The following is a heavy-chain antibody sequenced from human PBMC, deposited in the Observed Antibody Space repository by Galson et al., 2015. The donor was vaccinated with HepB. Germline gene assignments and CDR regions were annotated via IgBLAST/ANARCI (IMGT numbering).Heavy chain of an antibody. D-gene: IGHD6-19*01. CDR1: GYSFTSYW. CDR3: ARGSSGWYYFDY. CDR2: IDPSDSYI. V-gene: IGHV5-10-1*01. Sequence: QSGAEVKKPGESLRISCKGSGYSFTSYWISWVRQMPGKGLEWMGRIDPSDSYINYCLSFQGHVTIYADKSISTAYLQWSSLKASDTAMYYCARGSSGWYYFDYWGQGTLVTVSS. J-gene: IGHJ4*02.